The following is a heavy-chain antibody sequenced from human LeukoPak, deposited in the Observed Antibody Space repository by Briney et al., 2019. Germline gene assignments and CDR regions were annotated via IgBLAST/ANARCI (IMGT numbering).Heavy chain of an antibody. CDR2: MNPNSGNT. J-gene: IGHJ6*03. V-gene: IGHV1-8*01. CDR1: GYTFTSYD. Sequence: ASVNVSCKASGYTFTSYDINWVRQATGQGLEWMGWMNPNSGNTGYAQKFQGRVTMTRNTSISTAYMELSSLRSEDTAVYYCAREESSSGHYYYYMDVWGKGTTVTVSS. D-gene: IGHD6-13*01. CDR3: AREESSSGHYYYYMDV.